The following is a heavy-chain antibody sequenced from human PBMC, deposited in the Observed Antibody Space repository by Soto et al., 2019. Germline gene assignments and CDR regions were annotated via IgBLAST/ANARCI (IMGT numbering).Heavy chain of an antibody. D-gene: IGHD3-3*01. CDR1: GYTFTSSD. V-gene: IGHV1-8*01. CDR2: MNPNSGNT. J-gene: IGHJ4*02. CDR3: ARGDLMDDFWGSNQGPYFDS. Sequence: QVQLVQSGAEVKKPWASVKVSCKASGYTFTSSDSNWVRQATGQGLEWMGWMNPNSGNTGYAQKFQGRITMTRNTSITTAYLELSSLRSEDTAIYYCARGDLMDDFWGSNQGPYFDSWGQGTLVTVSS.